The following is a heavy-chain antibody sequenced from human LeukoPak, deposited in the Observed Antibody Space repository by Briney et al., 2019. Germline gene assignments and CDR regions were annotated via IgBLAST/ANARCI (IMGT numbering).Heavy chain of an antibody. CDR2: IIPILGIA. J-gene: IGHJ6*02. D-gene: IGHD4-23*01. CDR1: GGTFSSYA. Sequence: SVKVSCKASGGTFSSYAISWVRQAPGQGLEWMGRIIPILGIANYAQKFQCRVTITADKSTSTAYMELSSLRSEDTAVYYCARVTPPHYYGMDVWGQGTTVTVSS. CDR3: ARVTPPHYYGMDV. V-gene: IGHV1-69*04.